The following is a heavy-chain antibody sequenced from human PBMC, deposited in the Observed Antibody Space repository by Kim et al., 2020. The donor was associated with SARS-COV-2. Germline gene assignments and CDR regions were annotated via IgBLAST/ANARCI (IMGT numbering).Heavy chain of an antibody. CDR3: ARGSIVLELRPIDY. CDR1: GYTFTGYY. CDR2: INPNSGGT. Sequence: ASVKVSCKASGYTFTGYYMHWVRQAPGQGLEWMGWINPNSGGTNYAQKFQGRVTMTRDTSISTAYMELSRLRSDDTAVYYCARGSIVLELRPIDYWGQGTLVTVSS. D-gene: IGHD1-7*01. V-gene: IGHV1-2*02. J-gene: IGHJ4*02.